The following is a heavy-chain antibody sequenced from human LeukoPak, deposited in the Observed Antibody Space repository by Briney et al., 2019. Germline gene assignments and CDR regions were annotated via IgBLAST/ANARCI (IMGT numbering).Heavy chain of an antibody. CDR1: GFIFSDYY. D-gene: IGHD3-22*01. V-gene: IGHV3-11*04. J-gene: IGHJ3*02. Sequence: PGGSLRLSCAASGFIFSDYYMGWIRQAPGKGLEWVSYITSNGSPIYYADPVKGRFTMSRDNAKKSLFLQMNSLRAEDTAVYYCARAKYDTSGYYYSGFDIWGQGTMVTASS. CDR3: ARAKYDTSGYYYSGFDI. CDR2: ITSNGSPI.